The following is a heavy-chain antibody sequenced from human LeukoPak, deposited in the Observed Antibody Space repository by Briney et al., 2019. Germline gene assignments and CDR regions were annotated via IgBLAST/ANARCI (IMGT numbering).Heavy chain of an antibody. CDR1: GGSISSSSYY. J-gene: IGHJ4*02. V-gene: IGHV4-39*01. D-gene: IGHD3-10*01. Sequence: PSETLSLTCTVSGGSISSSSYYWGWLRQPPGKGLEWIGSIYYSGSTYYNPSLKSRVTISVDTSKNQFSLKLTSVTAADTAVYYCARSDYGSGNYYWSLDYWGQGTLVTVSS. CDR2: IYYSGST. CDR3: ARSDYGSGNYYWSLDY.